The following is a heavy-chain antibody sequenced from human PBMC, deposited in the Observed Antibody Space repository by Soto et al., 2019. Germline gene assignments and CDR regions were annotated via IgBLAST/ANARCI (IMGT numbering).Heavy chain of an antibody. CDR2: ITTDSGNT. V-gene: IGHV1-8*01. D-gene: IGHD3-10*01. J-gene: IGHJ5*02. CDR3: ARGRSGGSGSQWFDP. Sequence: RASVKVSCKTSGYTFTNYGISWVRQAPGQGLEWMGWITTDSGNTGYGQKFQGRVTMTRNTSISTAYMELNSLISEDTAVYYCARGRSGGSGSQWFDPWGQGTPVTVSS. CDR1: GYTFTNYG.